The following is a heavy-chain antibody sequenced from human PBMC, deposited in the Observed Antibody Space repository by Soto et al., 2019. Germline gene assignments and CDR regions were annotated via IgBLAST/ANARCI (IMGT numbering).Heavy chain of an antibody. CDR1: GFTFSSND. CDR2: IYSGGST. Sequence: DVQLVESGGGLIQPGGSLRLSCAASGFTFSSNDVNWVRQAPGKGLEWVSLIYSGGSTYYADSVKGRFTISRDNSKNTLYLQMSSLRAEDTAVYYCATRPLLPGAPWGQGTMVTVSS. D-gene: IGHD3-22*01. J-gene: IGHJ3*01. CDR3: ATRPLLPGAP. V-gene: IGHV3-53*01.